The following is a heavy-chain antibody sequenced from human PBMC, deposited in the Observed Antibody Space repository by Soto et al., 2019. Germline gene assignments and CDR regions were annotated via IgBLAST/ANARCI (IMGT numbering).Heavy chain of an antibody. Sequence: GGSLRLSCAASGFTFSSYGMHWVRQAPGKGLEWVAAIWCSASNKYYADSVKGRFSTSRDNSKSTLYLQMNSLRVEDAAIYYCAKLTYSDLWSGSHDSWGQGTLVTVSS. CDR3: AKLTYSDLWSGSHDS. D-gene: IGHD3-3*01. CDR1: GFTFSSYG. V-gene: IGHV3-33*03. CDR2: IWCSASNK. J-gene: IGHJ4*02.